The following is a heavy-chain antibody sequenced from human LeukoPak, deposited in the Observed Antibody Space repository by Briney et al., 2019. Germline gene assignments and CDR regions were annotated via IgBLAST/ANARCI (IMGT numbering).Heavy chain of an antibody. CDR1: GGSINSSSYF. CDR3: ARHRDEVGATWAFDI. J-gene: IGHJ3*02. Sequence: PSETLSLTCTVSGGSINSSSYFWSWIRQPPGKGLEWIGYIYDSESTNYNPSLKSRVTISVDTSKNQFSLKLSSVTAADTAVYYCARHRDEVGATWAFDIWGQGTMVTVSS. V-gene: IGHV4-61*05. CDR2: IYDSEST. D-gene: IGHD1-26*01.